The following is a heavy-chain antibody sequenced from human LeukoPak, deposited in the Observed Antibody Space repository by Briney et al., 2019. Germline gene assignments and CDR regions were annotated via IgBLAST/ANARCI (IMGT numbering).Heavy chain of an antibody. D-gene: IGHD3-3*01. V-gene: IGHV4-39*01. CDR3: ARHNDFWSGSYYMDV. Sequence: SETLSLTCTVSGGSISSSSYYWGWIRQPPGKGLEWIGTIYYSGSTFYNPSLKSRVTISVDTSKSQFSLRLNSVTAADTAVYYCARHNDFWSGSYYMDVWGKGTTVTVSS. J-gene: IGHJ6*03. CDR2: IYYSGST. CDR1: GGSISSSSYY.